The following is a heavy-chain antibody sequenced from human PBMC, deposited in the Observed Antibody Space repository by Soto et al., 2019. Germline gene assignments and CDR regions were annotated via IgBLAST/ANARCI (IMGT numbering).Heavy chain of an antibody. Sequence: GGSLRLSCAGSGFSFSRYGIHWVRQAPGKGLEWVAVISYDGSNKYYADSVKGRFTISRDISRSTVYLQMNSLRGDDTAVYHCAKDYMANPSLHYYGMDVSGQGTTVTVSS. V-gene: IGHV3-30*18. CDR3: AKDYMANPSLHYYGMDV. D-gene: IGHD3-10*01. J-gene: IGHJ6*02. CDR2: ISYDGSNK. CDR1: GFSFSRYG.